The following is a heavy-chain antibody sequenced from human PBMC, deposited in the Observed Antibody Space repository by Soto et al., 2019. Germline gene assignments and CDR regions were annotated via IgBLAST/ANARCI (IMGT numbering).Heavy chain of an antibody. CDR2: ISSSSSYT. CDR1: GFTFSDYY. V-gene: IGHV3-11*06. J-gene: IGHJ4*02. Sequence: VQLVESGGGLVKPGGSLRLSCAASGFTFSDYYMSWIRQAPGKGLEWVSYISSSSSYTNYADSVKGRFTISRDNAKNSLYLQMNSLRAEDTAVYYCASNYDFWSGFPYWGQGTLVTVSS. CDR3: ASNYDFWSGFPY. D-gene: IGHD3-3*01.